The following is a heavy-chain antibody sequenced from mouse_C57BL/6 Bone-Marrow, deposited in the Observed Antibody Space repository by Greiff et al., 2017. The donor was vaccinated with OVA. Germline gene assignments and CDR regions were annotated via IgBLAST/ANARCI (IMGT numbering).Heavy chain of an antibody. Sequence: EVHLVESGGGLVQPGGSLKLSCAASGFTFSDYYMYWVRQTPEKRLEWVAYISNGGGSTYYPDTVKGRFTISRDNAKNTLYLQMSRLKSEDTAMYYCARRVYGNYAMDYWGQGTSGTVS. CDR1: GFTFSDYY. CDR2: ISNGGGST. J-gene: IGHJ4*01. D-gene: IGHD2-1*01. V-gene: IGHV5-12*01. CDR3: ARRVYGNYAMDY.